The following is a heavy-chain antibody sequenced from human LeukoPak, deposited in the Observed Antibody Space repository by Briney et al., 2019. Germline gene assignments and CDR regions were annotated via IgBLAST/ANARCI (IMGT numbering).Heavy chain of an antibody. CDR3: TRDRSRAEDD. V-gene: IGHV3-7*01. D-gene: IGHD1-14*01. J-gene: IGHJ4*02. CDR2: INQGGSDK. Sequence: GGSLRLSCAASGFTFGGHCMSWLRQAPGKGLEWVANINQGGSDKYYVDSVKGRFTISRDNANNLLYLQMNSLRGEDTAVYYCTRDRSRAEDDWGQGTLVTVSS. CDR1: GFTFGGHC.